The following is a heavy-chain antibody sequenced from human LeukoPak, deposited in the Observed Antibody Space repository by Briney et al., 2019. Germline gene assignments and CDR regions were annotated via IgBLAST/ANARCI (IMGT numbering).Heavy chain of an antibody. CDR3: ARGYSSGWYSFEY. CDR2: IYSGSS. J-gene: IGHJ4*02. CDR1: GSSILGFC. Sequence: SETLSLTWPVSGSSILGFCCGWDRQPLGKGLEWISYIYSGSSDYNPSLKSRVTISVDTSNNQFSLNLSSVTATDTTAYYCARGYSSGWYSFEYWGQGTLVTVSS. D-gene: IGHD6-19*01. V-gene: IGHV4-59*12.